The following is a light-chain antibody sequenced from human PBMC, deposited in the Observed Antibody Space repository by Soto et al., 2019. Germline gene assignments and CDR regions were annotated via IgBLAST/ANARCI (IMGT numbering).Light chain of an antibody. CDR1: SSDVGGYNY. CDR3: SSYAGSNNLYV. V-gene: IGLV2-8*01. J-gene: IGLJ1*01. Sequence: QSVLTQPPSASGSPGQSVTISCTGTSSDVGGYNYVSWYQQHPGKAPKLMIYEVSKRPLGVPDRFSGSKSGNTASLTVSGLQAEDEADYYCSSYAGSNNLYVFGTGTKVTVL. CDR2: EVS.